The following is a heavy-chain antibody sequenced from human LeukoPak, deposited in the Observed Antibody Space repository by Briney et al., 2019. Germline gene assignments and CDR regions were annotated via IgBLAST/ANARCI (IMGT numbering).Heavy chain of an antibody. CDR2: IRYDGSNK. V-gene: IGHV3-30*02. J-gene: IGHJ6*02. CDR3: AKDRRSSSWLDSSYYYYYGMDV. D-gene: IGHD6-13*01. Sequence: GGSLRLSCAASGFTFSSYGVHWVRQAPGKGLEWVAFIRYDGSNKYYADSVKGRFTISRDNSKNTLYLQMNSLRAEDTAVYYCAKDRRSSSWLDSSYYYYYGMDVWGQGTTVTVSS. CDR1: GFTFSSYG.